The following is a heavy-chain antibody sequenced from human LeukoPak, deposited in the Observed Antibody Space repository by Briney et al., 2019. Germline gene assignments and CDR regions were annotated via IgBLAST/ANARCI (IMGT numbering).Heavy chain of an antibody. CDR3: ARLKDDVTKFDY. J-gene: IGHJ4*02. CDR2: INQDVSRI. V-gene: IGHV3-7*01. D-gene: IGHD2-8*01. CDR1: GFSFSRYW. Sequence: GGALRLSCAGSGFSFSRYWMAWVRQAPGKGLEWVASINQDVSRIHYVDSVKGRFTISRDNAKNSLFLQMNSLRVEDTAVYYCARLKDDVTKFDYWGQGTLVTVSS.